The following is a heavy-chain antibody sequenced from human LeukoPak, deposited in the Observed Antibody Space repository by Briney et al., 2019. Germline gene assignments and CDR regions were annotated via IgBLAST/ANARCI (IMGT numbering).Heavy chain of an antibody. Sequence: GGSLRLSCAASGFTFSDGWMNWVRQAPGKGLEWVSYISSSSSAIYYADSVKGRFTVSRDNAKNSLYLQMNSLRAEDTAVYYCARDSSWAFDIWGQGTMVTVSS. D-gene: IGHD6-6*01. CDR3: ARDSSWAFDI. CDR1: GFTFSDGW. CDR2: ISSSSSAI. V-gene: IGHV3-48*04. J-gene: IGHJ3*02.